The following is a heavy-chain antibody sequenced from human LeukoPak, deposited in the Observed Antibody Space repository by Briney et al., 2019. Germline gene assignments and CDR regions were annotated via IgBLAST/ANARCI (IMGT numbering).Heavy chain of an antibody. V-gene: IGHV3-30*18. Sequence: GGSLRLSCAASGFTFSSYGMHWVRQAPGKGLEWVAARSYDGSNKYYADSVKGRFTITSDNSKNALYLQMNSLRAEDTAVYYCAKGKPILDYWGQGTLVTVSS. D-gene: IGHD3-10*01. CDR1: GFTFSSYG. J-gene: IGHJ4*02. CDR3: AKGKPILDY. CDR2: RSYDGSNK.